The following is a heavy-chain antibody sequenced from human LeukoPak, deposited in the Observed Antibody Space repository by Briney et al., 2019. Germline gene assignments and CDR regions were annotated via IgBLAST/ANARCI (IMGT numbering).Heavy chain of an antibody. CDR3: ARVPSASGWVY. J-gene: IGHJ4*02. D-gene: IGHD6-19*01. V-gene: IGHV4-61*02. CDR2: IYTSGST. CDR1: GGSISSGSYY. Sequence: SETLSLTCTVSGGSISSGSYYWTWIRQPAGKGLEWIGRIYTSGSTSYNPSLRSRVTISVDTSKTQFSLKLSSVTAADTAVYYCARVPSASGWVYWGQGTLVTVSS.